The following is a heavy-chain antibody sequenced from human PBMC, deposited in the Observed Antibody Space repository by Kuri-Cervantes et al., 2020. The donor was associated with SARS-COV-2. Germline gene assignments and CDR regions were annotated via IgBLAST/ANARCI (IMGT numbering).Heavy chain of an antibody. Sequence: GESLKISCAASGFTFSNYGMHWVRQAPGKGLEWVAVISYDGSNKYYADSVKGRFTTSRDNSKNTLYLQMNSLRAEDTAVYYCARAFMVRGVNGPGYWGQGTLVTVSS. V-gene: IGHV3-30*03. J-gene: IGHJ4*02. D-gene: IGHD3-10*01. CDR1: GFTFSNYG. CDR3: ARAFMVRGVNGPGY. CDR2: ISYDGSNK.